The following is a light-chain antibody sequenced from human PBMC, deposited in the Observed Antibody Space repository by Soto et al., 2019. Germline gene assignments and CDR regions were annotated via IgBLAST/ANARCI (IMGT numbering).Light chain of an antibody. Sequence: QSVLTQPPSASGSPGQSVTISCTGTSSDVGLYDYVSWYQQHPGKVPKLLIYEVTQRPSGVPDRFSGSKSGNTASLTVSGLQAEDEADNYCSSYGGNSNYVFGTGTKVTVL. V-gene: IGLV2-8*01. CDR3: SSYGGNSNYV. CDR1: SSDVGLYDY. J-gene: IGLJ1*01. CDR2: EVT.